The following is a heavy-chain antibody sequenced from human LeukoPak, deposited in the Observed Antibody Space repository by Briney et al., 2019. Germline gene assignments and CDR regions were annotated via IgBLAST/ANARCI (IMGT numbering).Heavy chain of an antibody. CDR2: IWSDGNNR. J-gene: IGHJ6*03. V-gene: IGHV3-30*02. CDR1: GFTFRNYG. D-gene: IGHD2-8*02. CDR3: AKDPGASVSGFYMVV. Sequence: PGGSLRLSCAASGFTFRNYGMHWVRQATGKGLEWVSFIWSDGNNRFYADSVKGRFTISRDNSKNMLYLQMDTLRAEDTALYYCAKDPGASVSGFYMVVWGKGTTVIVSS.